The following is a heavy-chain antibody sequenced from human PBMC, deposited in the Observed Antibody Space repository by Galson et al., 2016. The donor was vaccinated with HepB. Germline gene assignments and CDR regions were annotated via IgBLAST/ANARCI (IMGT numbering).Heavy chain of an antibody. J-gene: IGHJ6*02. Sequence: SLRLSCAASGFTFDDYAMHWVRQAPGKGLEWVSGISWNSVTIGYADSVKGRFTISRDNAKNSLYLQVTSLRPEDTALYYCARDILENWNEEGGYDFWSGRAWGMDVWGQGTTVTVSS. CDR1: GFTFDDYA. CDR2: ISWNSVTI. V-gene: IGHV3-9*01. CDR3: ARDILENWNEEGGYDFWSGRAWGMDV. D-gene: IGHD3-3*01.